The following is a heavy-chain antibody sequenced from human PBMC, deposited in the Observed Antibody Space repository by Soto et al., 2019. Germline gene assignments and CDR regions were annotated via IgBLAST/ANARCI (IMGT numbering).Heavy chain of an antibody. V-gene: IGHV5-51*01. J-gene: IGHJ4*02. D-gene: IGHD1-7*01. CDR3: ASRGFIGTPPDY. Sequence: GESLKISCKASGYNFGAYWIGWVRQMPGRGLEWMGIIFPGDSDTRYSPSFQGQVTISADKSISAVYLQWRSLKASDTATYFCASRGFIGTPPDYWGQGTRVTVYS. CDR2: IFPGDSDT. CDR1: GYNFGAYW.